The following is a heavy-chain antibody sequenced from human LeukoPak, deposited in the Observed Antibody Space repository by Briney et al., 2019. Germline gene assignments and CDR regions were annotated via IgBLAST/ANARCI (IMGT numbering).Heavy chain of an antibody. J-gene: IGHJ3*02. CDR2: IYYSGST. CDR1: GGSISSGGYY. Sequence: PSETLSLTCTVSGGSISSGGYYWSWIRQPPGKGLEWIGYIYYSGSTNYNPSLKSRVTISVDTSKNQFSLKLSSVTAADTAVYYCARAARTYDAFDIWGQGTMVTVSS. CDR3: ARAARTYDAFDI. D-gene: IGHD5-18*01. V-gene: IGHV4-61*08.